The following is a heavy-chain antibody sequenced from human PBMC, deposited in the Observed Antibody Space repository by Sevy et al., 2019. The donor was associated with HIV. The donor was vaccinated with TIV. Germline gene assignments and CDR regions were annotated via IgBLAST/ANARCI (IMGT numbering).Heavy chain of an antibody. Sequence: GGSLRLSCAASGFTFSDYNMNWVRQAPGKGLEWVSSISSISNYIYYADSVKGRFTISRDSAKHSLYLQMNSLRAEDTAVYYCARATSSFGEGIYYGMDVWGQGTTVTVSS. CDR1: GFTFSDYN. J-gene: IGHJ6*02. CDR2: ISSISNYI. V-gene: IGHV3-21*01. D-gene: IGHD3-10*01. CDR3: ARATSSFGEGIYYGMDV.